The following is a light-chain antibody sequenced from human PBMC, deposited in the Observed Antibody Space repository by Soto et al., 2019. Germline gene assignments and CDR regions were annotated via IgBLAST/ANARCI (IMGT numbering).Light chain of an antibody. V-gene: IGLV2-23*02. CDR2: EVS. J-gene: IGLJ3*02. CDR1: SGDVGNYNL. Sequence: ALTQPASVSGSPGQSITISCTATSGDVGNYNLVSWYQQHPGKAPHLMIYEVSKRPSGVSNRFSGSKSGNTASLTISGLQAEDEADYYCCAYAGGSVYVLFGGGTKVTVL. CDR3: CAYAGGSVYVL.